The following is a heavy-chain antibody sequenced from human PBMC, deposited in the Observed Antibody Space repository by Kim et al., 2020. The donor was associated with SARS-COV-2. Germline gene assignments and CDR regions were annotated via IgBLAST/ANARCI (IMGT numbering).Heavy chain of an antibody. D-gene: IGHD2-8*01. V-gene: IGHV3-23*01. Sequence: GGSLRLSCEASGFMFSSFGMSWVRQAPGKGLDWVASINTGGGTTYYADSVKGRFTISRDNSKNTLSLQMNSLRAEDTAVYYCARGWSMPDAWGQGTLVTVSS. CDR2: INTGGGTT. CDR1: GFMFSSFG. CDR3: ARGWSMPDA. J-gene: IGHJ4*02.